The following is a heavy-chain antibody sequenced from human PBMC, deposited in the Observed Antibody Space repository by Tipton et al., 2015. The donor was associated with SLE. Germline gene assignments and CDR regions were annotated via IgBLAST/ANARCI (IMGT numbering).Heavy chain of an antibody. CDR1: GFTFSSYA. V-gene: IGHV3-30-3*01. CDR2: ISYDGSNK. D-gene: IGHD5-12*01. J-gene: IGHJ3*02. CDR3: AREEVAWGGAVDI. Sequence: SLRLSCAASGFTFSSYAMHWVRQAPGKGLEWVSVISYDGSNKYYADSVKRRFTICRDNSKNTLYLQMNSLRAEDAAVYYSAREEVAWGGAVDIWCQWTMVAVSS.